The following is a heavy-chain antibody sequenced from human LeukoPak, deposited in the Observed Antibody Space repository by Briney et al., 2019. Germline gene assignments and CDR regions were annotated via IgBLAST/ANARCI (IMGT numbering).Heavy chain of an antibody. V-gene: IGHV3-30*02. CDR3: ASGAPPRGTLDY. J-gene: IGHJ4*02. CDR1: GFPFSSYG. D-gene: IGHD3-10*01. Sequence: PGGSLRLSCAASGFPFSSYGMYWVRQTPDRGREWVAYLRKDATYSNYVESVRGRFTISRDNSKNPLELQMNSLTVEDTVVSYSASGAPPRGTLDYWGQGTLVTVSP. CDR2: LRKDATYS.